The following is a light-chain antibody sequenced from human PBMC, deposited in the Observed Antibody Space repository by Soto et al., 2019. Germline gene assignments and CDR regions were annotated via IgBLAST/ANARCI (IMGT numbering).Light chain of an antibody. V-gene: IGKV3-20*01. J-gene: IGKJ1*01. Sequence: EIVLTQSPGPLSLSPGERATLSCRASQSVSSSYLAWYQQKPGQAPRLLIYGASSRATGIPDRFSGSGSGTDFTLTISRLEPEDFAVYYCQHYGSSWTLGQGTKVDIK. CDR1: QSVSSSY. CDR3: QHYGSSWT. CDR2: GAS.